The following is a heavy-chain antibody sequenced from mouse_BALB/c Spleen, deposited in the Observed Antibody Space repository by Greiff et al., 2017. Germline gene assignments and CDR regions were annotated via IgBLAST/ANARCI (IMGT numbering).Heavy chain of an antibody. CDR1: GYTFTSYT. CDR3: ARSLANWDHY. Sequence: VQLQQSAAELARPGASVKMSCKASGYTFTSYTMHWVKQRPGQGLEWIGYINPSSGYTEYNQKFKDKTTLTADKSSSTAYMQLSSLTSEDSAVYYCARSLANWDHYWGQGTTLTVSS. CDR2: INPSSGYT. J-gene: IGHJ2*01. D-gene: IGHD4-1*01. V-gene: IGHV1-4*02.